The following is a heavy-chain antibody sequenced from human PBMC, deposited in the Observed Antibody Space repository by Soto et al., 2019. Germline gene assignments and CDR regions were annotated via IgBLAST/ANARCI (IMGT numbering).Heavy chain of an antibody. CDR2: IWYDGSNK. J-gene: IGHJ5*02. V-gene: IGHV3-33*01. CDR3: ARDGGYSYDQTSQGWFDP. Sequence: GGSLRLSCAASGFTFSSYGMHWVRQAPGKGLEWVAVIWYDGSNKYYADSVKGRFTISRYNSKNTLYLQMNSLRAEDTAVYYCARDGGYSYDQTSQGWFDPWGQGTLVTVSS. D-gene: IGHD5-18*01. CDR1: GFTFSSYG.